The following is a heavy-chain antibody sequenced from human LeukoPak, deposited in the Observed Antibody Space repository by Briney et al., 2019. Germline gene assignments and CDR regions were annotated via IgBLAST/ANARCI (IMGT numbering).Heavy chain of an antibody. Sequence: GGSLRLSCAASGFTFSSYWMSWVRQAPGKGLEWVANIKQDGSEKYYVDSVKGRFTISRDNAENSLFLQMNGLRPEDTAVFYCARGQYTDGLSYWGQGTLVTVSS. CDR1: GFTFSSYW. CDR2: IKQDGSEK. J-gene: IGHJ4*02. CDR3: ARGQYTDGLSY. D-gene: IGHD5-24*01. V-gene: IGHV3-7*03.